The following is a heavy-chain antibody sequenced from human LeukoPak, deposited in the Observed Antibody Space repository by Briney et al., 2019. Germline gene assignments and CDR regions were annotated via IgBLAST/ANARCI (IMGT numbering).Heavy chain of an antibody. CDR3: ARGDDYGDSFDY. Sequence: PSETLSLTCAVYGGSFSGYYWSWIRQPPGKGLEWIGEINHSGSTNYNPSLKSRVTISVDTSKNQFSLKLSSVTAADTAVYYCARGDDYGDSFDYWGQGTLVTVSS. CDR1: GGSFSGYY. V-gene: IGHV4-34*01. J-gene: IGHJ4*02. D-gene: IGHD4-17*01. CDR2: INHSGST.